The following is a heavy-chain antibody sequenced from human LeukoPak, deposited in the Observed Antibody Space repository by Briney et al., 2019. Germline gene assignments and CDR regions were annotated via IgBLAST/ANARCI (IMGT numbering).Heavy chain of an antibody. D-gene: IGHD2-15*01. CDR3: ARGERDCSGGSCLLYGMDV. J-gene: IGHJ6*02. Sequence: GRSLGLSSAASGFTFSSYAMHWVRQAPGKGLEWVAVISYDGNNRYYADSVKGRFTISRDNSKNTLYLQMNSLRAEDTAVYYCARGERDCSGGSCLLYGMDVWGQGTTVTVSS. CDR1: GFTFSSYA. CDR2: ISYDGNNR. V-gene: IGHV3-30-3*01.